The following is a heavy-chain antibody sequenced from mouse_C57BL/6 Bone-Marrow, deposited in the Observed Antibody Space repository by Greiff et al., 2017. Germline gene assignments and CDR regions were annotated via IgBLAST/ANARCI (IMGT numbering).Heavy chain of an antibody. Sequence: QVQLQQSGAELVRPGASVTLSCKASGYTFTDYEMHWVEQTPVHGLEWIGAIDPETGGTAYNQKFKGKAILTADKSSSTAYMELRSLTSEDSAVDYCTVQLRLLKRYYYAMDYWGKGTTVTVSS. D-gene: IGHD3-2*02. CDR2: IDPETGGT. V-gene: IGHV1-15*01. CDR1: GYTFTDYE. J-gene: IGHJ4*01. CDR3: TVQLRLLKRYYYAMDY.